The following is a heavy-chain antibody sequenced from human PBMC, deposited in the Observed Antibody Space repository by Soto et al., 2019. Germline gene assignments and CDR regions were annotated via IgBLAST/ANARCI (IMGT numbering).Heavy chain of an antibody. J-gene: IGHJ5*02. CDR2: ISLYSDGE. Sequence: QVQLVQSGGEVKRPGASVKVSCKTSGYTFSNYGITWVRQAPGQPLEWLGWISLYSDGENYAQKFQGRVSMATDTSTTTAYMELRSLRSDDTAVYYCARVVPGAEAWFGPWGQGTLVTVSS. D-gene: IGHD2-2*01. CDR1: GYTFSNYG. CDR3: ARVVPGAEAWFGP. V-gene: IGHV1-18*01.